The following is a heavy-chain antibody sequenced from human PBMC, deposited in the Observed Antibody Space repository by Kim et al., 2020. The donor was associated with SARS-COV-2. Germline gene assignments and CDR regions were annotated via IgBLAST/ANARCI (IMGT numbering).Heavy chain of an antibody. Sequence: GGSLRLSCAASGFTSSSYGMHWVRQAPGKGLEWVAVISYDGSNKYYADSVKGRFTISRDNSKNTLYLQMNSLRAEDMAVYYCAKGLRYFDWLLRPDAFDIWGQGTMVTVSS. CDR3: AKGLRYFDWLLRPDAFDI. CDR2: ISYDGSNK. V-gene: IGHV3-30*18. CDR1: GFTSSSYG. J-gene: IGHJ3*02. D-gene: IGHD3-9*01.